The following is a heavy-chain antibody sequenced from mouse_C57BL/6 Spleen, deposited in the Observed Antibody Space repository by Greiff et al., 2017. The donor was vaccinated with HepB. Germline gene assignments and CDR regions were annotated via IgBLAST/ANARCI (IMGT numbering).Heavy chain of an antibody. V-gene: IGHV8-8*01. CDR1: GFSLSTFGMG. D-gene: IGHD2-4*01. CDR3: ARMVRYDYDGFAY. J-gene: IGHJ3*01. Sequence: QVTLKESGPGILQPSQTLSLTCSFSGFSLSTFGMGVGWIRPPSGKGLEWLAHIWWDDDKYYNPALKSRLTIAKDTSKNQVFLKIANVDTADTATYYCARMVRYDYDGFAYWGQGTLVTVSA. CDR2: IWWDDDK.